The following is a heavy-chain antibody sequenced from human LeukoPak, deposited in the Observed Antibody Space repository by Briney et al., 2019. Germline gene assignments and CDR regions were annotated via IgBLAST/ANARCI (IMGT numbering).Heavy chain of an antibody. Sequence: PSETLSLTCAVYGGSFSGYYWSWIRQPPGKGLEWIGEINHSGSTNYNPSLKSRVTISVDTSKNQFSLKLSSVTAADAAVYCCARGVYIAAAQYGYWGQGTLVSVSS. CDR2: INHSGST. V-gene: IGHV4-34*01. J-gene: IGHJ4*02. CDR1: GGSFSGYY. CDR3: ARGVYIAAAQYGY. D-gene: IGHD6-13*01.